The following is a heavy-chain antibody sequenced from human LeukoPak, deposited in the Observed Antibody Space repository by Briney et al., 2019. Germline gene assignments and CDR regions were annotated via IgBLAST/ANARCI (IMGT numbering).Heavy chain of an antibody. J-gene: IGHJ6*03. CDR1: GFTVSSNY. CDR2: IYSGGST. D-gene: IGHD4-17*01. CDR3: ARIYGDYTYYYYYMDV. Sequence: GGSLRLSCAASGFTVSSNYMSWVRQAPGKGLEWVSVIYSGGSTHYADSVKGRFTISRDNSKNTLYLQMNSLRAEDTAVYYCARIYGDYTYYYYYMDVWGKGTTVTVSS. V-gene: IGHV3-53*01.